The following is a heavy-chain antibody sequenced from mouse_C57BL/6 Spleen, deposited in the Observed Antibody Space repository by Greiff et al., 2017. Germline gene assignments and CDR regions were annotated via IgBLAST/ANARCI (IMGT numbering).Heavy chain of an antibody. V-gene: IGHV1-53*01. CDR3: GNGYYYGRGKAMDG. CDR2: INPSNGGT. CDR1: GYTFTSYW. J-gene: IGHJ4*01. D-gene: IGHD1-1*01. Sequence: VQLQQPGPELVKPGASVKISCKASGYTFTSYWMHWVTQRPGQGLEWIGNINPSNGGTNYNEKFKSKATLTVDQSSSTAYMQLSSMTSEDSAVYYCGNGYYYGRGKAMDGWGKVATVTV.